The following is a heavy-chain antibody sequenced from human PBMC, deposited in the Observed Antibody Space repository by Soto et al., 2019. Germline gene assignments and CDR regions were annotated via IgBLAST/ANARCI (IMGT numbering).Heavy chain of an antibody. CDR3: AASQRGWKAAYYYYYMDV. V-gene: IGHV1-58*02. Sequence: SVKVSCKASGFTFTSSAMQWVRQARGQRLEWIGWIVVGSGNTNYAQKFQERVTITRDMSTSTAYMELSSLRSEDTAVYYCAASQRGWKAAYYYYYMDVWGQGTTVTVSS. D-gene: IGHD1-1*01. CDR1: GFTFTSSA. J-gene: IGHJ6*03. CDR2: IVVGSGNT.